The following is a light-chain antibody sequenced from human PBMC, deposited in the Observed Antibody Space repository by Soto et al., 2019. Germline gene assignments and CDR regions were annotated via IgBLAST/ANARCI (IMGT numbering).Light chain of an antibody. CDR2: DAS. CDR3: HQRSSWPLT. CDR1: QSVSSY. V-gene: IGKV3-11*01. Sequence: EIVLTQSPATLSLSPGERATLSCRASQSVSSYLAWYQQKPGQAPRLLIYDASNRATGIPARFSGSGSGTDFTLTSSSLQPEDFAVYYCHQRSSWPLTFGQGTRLEI. J-gene: IGKJ5*01.